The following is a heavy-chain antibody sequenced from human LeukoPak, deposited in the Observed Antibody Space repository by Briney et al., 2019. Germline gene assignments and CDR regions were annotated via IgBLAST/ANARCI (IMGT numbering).Heavy chain of an antibody. J-gene: IGHJ6*02. D-gene: IGHD6-13*01. CDR2: ISAYNGNT. CDR3: ARDYGIAAAESYYYGMDV. V-gene: IGHV1-18*01. Sequence: GASVKVSCKASGYTFTSYGISWVRQAPGQGLEWMGWISAYNGNTNYAQKLQGRVTMTTDTSTSTAYMELRSLRSDDTAVYYCARDYGIAAAESYYYGMDVWGQGTTVTVSS. CDR1: GYTFTSYG.